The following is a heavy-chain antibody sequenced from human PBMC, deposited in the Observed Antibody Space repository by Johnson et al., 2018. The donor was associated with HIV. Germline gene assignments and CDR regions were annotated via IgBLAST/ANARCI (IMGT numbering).Heavy chain of an antibody. D-gene: IGHD5-18*01. Sequence: EVQLLESGGGLVQPGGSLRLSCAASGFTFNNYWMHWVRQVPGKGLVWVSRINSDGSSTTYADSVKGRFTISRDNAKNTLYLQMNSLRVEDTAVYYCASSFTANIWGQGTMVSVSS. V-gene: IGHV3-74*02. J-gene: IGHJ3*02. CDR1: GFTFNNYW. CDR3: ASSFTANI. CDR2: INSDGSST.